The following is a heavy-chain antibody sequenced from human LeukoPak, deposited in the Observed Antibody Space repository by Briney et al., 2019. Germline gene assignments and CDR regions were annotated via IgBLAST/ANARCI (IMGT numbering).Heavy chain of an antibody. CDR3: ARDGDIVVVVAAIDY. CDR1: GFTFSSYW. CDR2: IKQDGSEK. J-gene: IGHJ4*02. D-gene: IGHD2-15*01. V-gene: IGHV3-7*03. Sequence: GGSLRPSCAASGFTFSSYWMSWVRQAPGKGLEWVANIKQDGSEKYYVDSVKGRFTISRDNAKNSLYLQMNSLRAEDTAVYYCARDGDIVVVVAAIDYWGQGTLVTVSS.